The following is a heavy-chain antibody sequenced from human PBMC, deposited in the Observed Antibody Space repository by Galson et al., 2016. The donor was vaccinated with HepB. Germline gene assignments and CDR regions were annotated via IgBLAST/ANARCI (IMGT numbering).Heavy chain of an antibody. CDR3: ARDRGSYCGGDCSDYYFYY. D-gene: IGHD2-21*02. Sequence: SLRLSCAASGFTFSDYYMSWIRQAPGKGLEWVSYISVTSTYTNYADSVKGRFTVSRDNAKNSLYLQMNILRAEHTAIYYCARDRGSYCGGDCSDYYFYYWGQGTLVTVSS. V-gene: IGHV3-11*06. J-gene: IGHJ4*02. CDR1: GFTFSDYY. CDR2: ISVTSTYT.